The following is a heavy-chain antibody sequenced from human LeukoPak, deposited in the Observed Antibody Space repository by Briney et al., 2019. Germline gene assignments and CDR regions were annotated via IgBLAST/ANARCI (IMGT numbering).Heavy chain of an antibody. Sequence: GGSLRLSCAASGFTFSSYWMHWVRQAPGKGLVWVSRINSDGSSTRYADSVKGRFTIPRDNAKNTLYLQMNSLRAEDTAVYYCARETGYGDAFDIWGQGTMVTVSS. CDR1: GFTFSSYW. J-gene: IGHJ3*02. CDR2: INSDGSST. V-gene: IGHV3-74*01. D-gene: IGHD3-16*01. CDR3: ARETGYGDAFDI.